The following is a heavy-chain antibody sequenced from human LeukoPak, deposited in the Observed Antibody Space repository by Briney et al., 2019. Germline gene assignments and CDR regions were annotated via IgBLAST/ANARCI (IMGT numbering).Heavy chain of an antibody. CDR2: ISYDGSNK. CDR1: GFTFRSYA. J-gene: IGHJ4*02. CDR3: AKEDYDSSGYLDY. D-gene: IGHD3-22*01. Sequence: GGSLRLSCAGSGFTFRSYAMHWVRQAPGKGLEWVAVISYDGSNKDYADSVKGRFTISRDNSKNTLYLQMNSLRAEDTAVYYCAKEDYDSSGYLDYWGQGTLVTVSS. V-gene: IGHV3-30-3*01.